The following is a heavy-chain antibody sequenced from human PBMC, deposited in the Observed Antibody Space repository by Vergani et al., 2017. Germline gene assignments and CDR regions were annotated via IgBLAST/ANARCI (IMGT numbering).Heavy chain of an antibody. CDR3: ARVYCRGMSCAGTDYFYHIDV. Sequence: EVQLEQSGAAVKKLGESLEISCKGSGYSFSRNWIAWVRERPGQGLEWMGMIYPGNSETRNNPSFRGQVTMSVDKSISTAYLQWSSLKASDSAMYYCARVYCRGMSCAGTDYFYHIDVWGKGTTVTVS. V-gene: IGHV5-51*03. D-gene: IGHD3/OR15-3a*01. CDR2: IYPGNSET. J-gene: IGHJ6*03. CDR1: GYSFSRNW.